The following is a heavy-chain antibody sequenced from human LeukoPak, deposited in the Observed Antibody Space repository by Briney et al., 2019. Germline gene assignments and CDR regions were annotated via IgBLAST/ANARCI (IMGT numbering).Heavy chain of an antibody. CDR2: IHDSGSI. CDR3: ARGGGYGSGSWLISYYFDY. CDR1: GGSISSYY. Sequence: PSETLSLTCTVSGGSISSYYWSWLRQPPGKGLEWIGYIHDSGSINYNPSLRSRVTISVDTSKNQFSLKLSSVTAADTAVYYCARGGGYGSGSWLISYYFDYWGQGTLVTVSS. J-gene: IGHJ4*02. V-gene: IGHV4-59*08. D-gene: IGHD3-10*01.